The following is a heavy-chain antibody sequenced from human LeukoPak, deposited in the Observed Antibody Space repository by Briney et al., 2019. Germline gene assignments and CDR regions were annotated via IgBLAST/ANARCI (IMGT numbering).Heavy chain of an antibody. CDR3: ARGYCSGGSCYINWFDP. CDR2: IYYSGST. J-gene: IGHJ5*02. V-gene: IGHV4-59*08. D-gene: IGHD2-15*01. Sequence: SGTLSLTCTVSGGSISSYYWSWIRQPPGKGLEWIGYIYYSGSTNYNTSLKSRVTISVDTSKNQFSLKLSSVTAADTAVYYCARGYCSGGSCYINWFDPWGQGTLVTVSS. CDR1: GGSISSYY.